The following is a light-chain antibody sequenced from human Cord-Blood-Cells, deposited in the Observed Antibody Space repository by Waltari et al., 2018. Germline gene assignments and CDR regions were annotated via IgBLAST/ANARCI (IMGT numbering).Light chain of an antibody. V-gene: IGKV1-39*01. CDR1: QSISSY. Sequence: DIQMTQSPSSLSASVGDRVTIPCRASQSISSYLNWYQQKPGKAPTLLIYAASSLQSGVPSRFSGSGSGTDFTLTSSSLQPEDFATYYCQQSYSTPYTFGQGTKLEIK. CDR2: AAS. CDR3: QQSYSTPYT. J-gene: IGKJ2*01.